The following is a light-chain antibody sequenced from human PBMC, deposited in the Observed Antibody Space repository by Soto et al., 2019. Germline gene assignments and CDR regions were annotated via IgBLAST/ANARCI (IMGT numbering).Light chain of an antibody. CDR3: QHYNSYSEA. Sequence: DIQMTQSPSSLSAYVGDRVTITCRASQSISYYLNWYQQKPGGDPNLLMYGASSLQSGVPSRFTGSGSGTEFNLTISRLQTDDFATYECQHYNSYSEAFGQGTKLDIK. V-gene: IGKV1-5*01. CDR1: QSISYY. J-gene: IGKJ1*01. CDR2: GAS.